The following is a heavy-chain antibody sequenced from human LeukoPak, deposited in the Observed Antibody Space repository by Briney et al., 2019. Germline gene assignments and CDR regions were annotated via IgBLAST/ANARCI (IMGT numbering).Heavy chain of an antibody. CDR2: IYYSGST. D-gene: IGHD2-15*01. V-gene: IGHV4-59*12. J-gene: IGHJ6*03. CDR1: GGSISGYY. Sequence: PSETLSLTCTVSGGSISGYYWSWIRQPPGKGLEWIGYIYYSGSTNYNPSLKSRVTISVDTSKNQFSLNLSSVTAADTAVYYCARGYCSGGSCYSYYYYNYMDVWGKGTTVTVSS. CDR3: ARGYCSGGSCYSYYYYNYMDV.